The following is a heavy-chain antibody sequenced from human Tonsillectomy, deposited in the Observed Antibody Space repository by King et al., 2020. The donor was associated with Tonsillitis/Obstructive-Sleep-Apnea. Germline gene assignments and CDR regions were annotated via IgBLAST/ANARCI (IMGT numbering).Heavy chain of an antibody. J-gene: IGHJ6*03. CDR3: ARIHFEAGVPYYYYMDV. Sequence: VTLKESGPALVKPTQTLTLTCTFSGFSLSTSGVCVSWIRQPPGKALEWLALIDWDDDKYYSTSLKTRLTISKDTSKNQVVLSMTNMDPVDTGTYYCARIHFEAGVPYYYYMDVWGKGTTVTVSS. D-gene: IGHD3-3*01. CDR2: IDWDDDK. V-gene: IGHV2-70*01. CDR1: GFSLSTSGVC.